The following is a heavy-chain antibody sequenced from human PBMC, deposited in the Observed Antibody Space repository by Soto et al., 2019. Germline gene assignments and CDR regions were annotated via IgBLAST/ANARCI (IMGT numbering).Heavy chain of an antibody. D-gene: IGHD3-10*01. V-gene: IGHV1-69*19. CDR1: GGTFNTYA. Sequence: QVQLVQSGAEMKKPGSSVKVSCQSSGGTFNTYAMNWVRQAPGQGPEWMGDISPMFGAANYAPKFQGRVTITADEPTGTSYMQLISLTSEDTALYFCAREVQVHTPAFVYWGQGTLVTVSS. J-gene: IGHJ4*02. CDR3: AREVQVHTPAFVY. CDR2: ISPMFGAA.